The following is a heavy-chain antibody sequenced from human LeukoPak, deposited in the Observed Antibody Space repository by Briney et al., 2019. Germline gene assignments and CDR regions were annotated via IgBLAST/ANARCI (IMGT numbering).Heavy chain of an antibody. CDR3: ARTYYDILTGFHPGAFDI. J-gene: IGHJ3*02. CDR1: GGSISSSSYY. V-gene: IGHV4-39*07. D-gene: IGHD3-9*01. CDR2: IYYSGST. Sequence: PSETLSLTCTVSGGSISSSSYYWGWIRPPPGKGLEWIGSIYYSGSTYYNPSLKSRVTISVDTSKNQFSLKLSSVTAADTAVYYCARTYYDILTGFHPGAFDIWGQGTMVTVSS.